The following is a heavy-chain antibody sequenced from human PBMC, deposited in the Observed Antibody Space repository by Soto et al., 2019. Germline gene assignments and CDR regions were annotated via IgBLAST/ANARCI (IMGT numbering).Heavy chain of an antibody. V-gene: IGHV4-34*01. D-gene: IGHD3-3*01. J-gene: IGHJ5*02. CDR1: GGSFSGYY. CDR3: ARKPEKYYDFWSGYYTGSDWFDP. CDR2: INHSGST. Sequence: SETLSLTCAVYGGSFSGYYWSWTRQPPGKGLEWIGEINHSGSTNYNPSLKSRVTISVDTSKNQFSLKLSSVTAADTAVYYCARKPEKYYDFWSGYYTGSDWFDPWGQGTLVTVSS.